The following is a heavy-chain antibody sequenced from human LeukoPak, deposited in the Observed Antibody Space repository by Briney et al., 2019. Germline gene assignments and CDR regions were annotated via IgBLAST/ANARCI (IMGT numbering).Heavy chain of an antibody. CDR2: INHSGST. Sequence: SETLSLTCAVYGGSFSGYYWSWIRLPPGKGLEWIGEINHSGSTNYNPSLKSRVTISVDTSKNQFSLKLSSVTAADTAVYYCARGHDFWSGYYRYYFDYWGQGTLVTVSS. D-gene: IGHD3-3*01. CDR3: ARGHDFWSGYYRYYFDY. V-gene: IGHV4-34*01. CDR1: GGSFSGYY. J-gene: IGHJ4*02.